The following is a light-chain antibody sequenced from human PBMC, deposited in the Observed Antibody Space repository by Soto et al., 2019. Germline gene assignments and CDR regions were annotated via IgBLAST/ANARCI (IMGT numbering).Light chain of an antibody. CDR1: ISDVGDYNY. J-gene: IGLJ2*01. CDR3: SSYTSTSTLVV. CDR2: DVS. V-gene: IGLV2-14*03. Sequence: QSALTQPASVSGSPGQSITISCTGTISDVGDYNYISWYQHHPGKAPKLMIYDVSTRPSVVSNRFSGSKYGNTVSLTISGLQTEDEDDYYCSSYTSTSTLVVFGGGTKLTVL.